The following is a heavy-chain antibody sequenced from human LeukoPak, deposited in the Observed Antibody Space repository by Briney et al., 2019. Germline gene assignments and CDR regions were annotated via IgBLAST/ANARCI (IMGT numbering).Heavy chain of an antibody. CDR1: GGSVSSGSYY. V-gene: IGHV4-61*01. CDR2: IYHSGST. CDR3: ARQRHDFWSGYTNWFDP. D-gene: IGHD3-3*01. Sequence: TASETLSLTCTVSGGSVSSGSYYWSWIRQPPGKGLEWIGYIYHSGSTNYNPSLKSRVTISVDTSKNQFSLKLSSVTAADTAVYYCARQRHDFWSGYTNWFDPWGQGTLVTVSS. J-gene: IGHJ5*02.